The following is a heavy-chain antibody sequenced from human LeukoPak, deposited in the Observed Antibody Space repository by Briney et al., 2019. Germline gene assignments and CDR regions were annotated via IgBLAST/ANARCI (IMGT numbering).Heavy chain of an antibody. D-gene: IGHD1-26*01. J-gene: IGHJ6*03. CDR3: ASAIVGATHYYYYMDV. CDR1: GGTFSSYA. Sequence: SVKVSCKASGGTFSSYAISWVRQAPGQGLEWMGGIIPIFGTTNYAQKFQGRVTITADESTSTAYMELSSLRSEDTAVYYCASAIVGATHYYYYMDVWGKGTTVTVSS. V-gene: IGHV1-69*01. CDR2: IIPIFGTT.